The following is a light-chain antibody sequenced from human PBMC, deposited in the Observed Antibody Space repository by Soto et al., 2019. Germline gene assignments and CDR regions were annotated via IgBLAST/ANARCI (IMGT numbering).Light chain of an antibody. J-gene: IGLJ2*01. V-gene: IGLV4-69*01. CDR3: QTWGTGIVV. CDR1: SGHSSDA. Sequence: QLVLTQSPSASAFLGASVKLTCTLSSGHSSDAIAWHQQQPEKGPRFLMNLNSDGSHTKGDGIPDRFSGSSSGAERYLTISSLQSEDEADYYCQTWGTGIVVFGGGTKLTVL. CDR2: LNSDGSH.